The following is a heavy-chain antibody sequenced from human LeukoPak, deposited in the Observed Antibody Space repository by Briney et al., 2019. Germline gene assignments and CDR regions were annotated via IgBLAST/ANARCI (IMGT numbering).Heavy chain of an antibody. J-gene: IGHJ4*02. V-gene: IGHV1-8*01. CDR2: MNPNSGNT. CDR1: GYTLTSYD. D-gene: IGHD6-13*01. CDR3: ARGVAAAGLKDS. Sequence: ASVKVSCKASGYTLTSYDINWVRQATGQGLEWMGWMNPNSGNTGYAQKLQGRVTMTGTTSISTAYMELSSLRSEDTAVYYCARGVAAAGLKDSWGQGTLVTVSS.